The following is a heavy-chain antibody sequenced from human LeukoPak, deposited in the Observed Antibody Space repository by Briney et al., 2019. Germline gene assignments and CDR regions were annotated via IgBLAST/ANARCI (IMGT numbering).Heavy chain of an antibody. D-gene: IGHD5-18*01. CDR1: GFTFSSYG. J-gene: IGHJ4*02. CDR3: AKSRVNTYGFREFDY. CDR2: ISYDGRNK. Sequence: GGSLRLSCAASGFTFSSYGMQWVRQAPGKGLDWVAVISYDGRNKYYADSVKGRFTISRDNSKNTPYLQMNSLRAEDTAVYYCAKSRVNTYGFREFDYWGQGTLVTVSS. V-gene: IGHV3-30*18.